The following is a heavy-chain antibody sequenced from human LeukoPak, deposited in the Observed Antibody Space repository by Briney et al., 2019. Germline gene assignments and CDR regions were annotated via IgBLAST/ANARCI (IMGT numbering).Heavy chain of an antibody. CDR1: GFTFSSYS. D-gene: IGHD3-10*01. Sequence: GGSLRLSCAASGFTFSSYSMNWVRQAPGKGLEWVSSISSSSSYIYYADSVKGRFTISRDNAKNSLYLQMNSLRAEDTAVYYCASAVYYGSGSRDYWGQGTLVTVSS. CDR2: ISSSSSYI. CDR3: ASAVYYGSGSRDY. J-gene: IGHJ4*02. V-gene: IGHV3-21*01.